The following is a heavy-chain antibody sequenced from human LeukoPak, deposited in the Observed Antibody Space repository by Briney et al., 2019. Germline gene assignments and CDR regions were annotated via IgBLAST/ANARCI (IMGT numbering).Heavy chain of an antibody. CDR2: IYSGGST. Sequence: SXRLXCAASXFTVSSXYMSWVRQAPGXGLEWVSVIYSGGSTYYADSVKGRFTISRDNSKNTLYLQMNSLRAEDTAVYYCAREEGYSYGYNWGQGTLVTVSS. D-gene: IGHD5-18*01. V-gene: IGHV3-53*01. J-gene: IGHJ4*02. CDR1: XFTVSSXY. CDR3: AREEGYSYGYN.